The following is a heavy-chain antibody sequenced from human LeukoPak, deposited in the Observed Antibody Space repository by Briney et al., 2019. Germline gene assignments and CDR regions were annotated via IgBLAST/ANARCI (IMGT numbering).Heavy chain of an antibody. D-gene: IGHD1-1*01. Sequence: GRSLRLSCAASGFTFSSYAMHWVRQAPGKGLEWVAVISYDGSNKYYADSMKDRFTISRHFSTNTLNLHMTNLRPDDTAVYYCARGLATTGEDYWGQGTLVIVSS. CDR2: ISYDGSNK. CDR3: ARGLATTGEDY. J-gene: IGHJ4*02. CDR1: GFTFSSYA. V-gene: IGHV3-30*01.